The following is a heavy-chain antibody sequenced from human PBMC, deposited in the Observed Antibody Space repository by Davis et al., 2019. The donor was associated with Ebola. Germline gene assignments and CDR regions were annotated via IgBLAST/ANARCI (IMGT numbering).Heavy chain of an antibody. CDR2: IKEDGSEK. CDR3: ARGSRNMDV. CDR1: GFTFRSYW. J-gene: IGHJ6*02. V-gene: IGHV3-7*03. Sequence: GESLKISCAASGFTFRSYWMSWVRQAPGKWLEFLAKIKEDGSEKLEVDSVKGRFTISRDNAKDSLYLQMNSLRAEDTAVYYCARGSRNMDVWGQGTTVTVSS.